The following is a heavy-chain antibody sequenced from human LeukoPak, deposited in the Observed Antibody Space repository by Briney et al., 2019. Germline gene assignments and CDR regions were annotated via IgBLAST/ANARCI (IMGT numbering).Heavy chain of an antibody. CDR3: ARAGNDFWSGYYSDY. CDR1: GYTFTGFF. D-gene: IGHD3-3*01. V-gene: IGHV1-8*03. Sequence: ASVKVSCKASGYTFTGFFIHWVRQATGQGLEWMGWMNPNSGNTGYAQKFQGRVTITRNTSISTAYMELSSLRSEDTAVYYCARAGNDFWSGYYSDYWGQGTLVTVSS. J-gene: IGHJ4*02. CDR2: MNPNSGNT.